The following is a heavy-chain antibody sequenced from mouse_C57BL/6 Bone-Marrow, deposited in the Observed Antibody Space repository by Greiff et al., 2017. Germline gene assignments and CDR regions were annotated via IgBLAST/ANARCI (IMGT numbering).Heavy chain of an antibody. Sequence: EVMLVESGGGLVQPGGSMKLSCVASGFTFSNYWMNWVRQSPEKGLEWVAQIRLKSDNYATHYAESVKGRFTISRDDSKSSVYLQMNNLRAEDTGMYYCDRYDYDWFAYWGQGTLVTVSA. CDR2: IRLKSDNYAT. V-gene: IGHV6-3*01. J-gene: IGHJ3*01. CDR1: GFTFSNYW. D-gene: IGHD2-4*01. CDR3: DRYDYDWFAY.